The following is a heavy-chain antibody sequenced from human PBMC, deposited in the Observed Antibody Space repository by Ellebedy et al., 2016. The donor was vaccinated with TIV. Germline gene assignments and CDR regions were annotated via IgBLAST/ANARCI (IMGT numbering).Heavy chain of an antibody. J-gene: IGHJ6*02. CDR3: EKRVTMVREVITYYHYAMDV. D-gene: IGHD3-10*01. V-gene: IGHV3-23*01. CDR2: LSASGGST. Sequence: GESLKISCAASGCTFNSHTLHWLRQAPGKGLDWVSSLSASGGSTYYADSVKGRFTISRDNSKNTLYLQMNSLRGEDTAVYYCEKRVTMVREVITYYHYAMDVWGQGTTVTVSS. CDR1: GCTFNSHT.